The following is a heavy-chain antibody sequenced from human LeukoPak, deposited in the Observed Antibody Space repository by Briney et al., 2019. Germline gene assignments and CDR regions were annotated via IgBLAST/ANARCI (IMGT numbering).Heavy chain of an antibody. D-gene: IGHD2-2*02. V-gene: IGHV3-23*01. CDR1: GFTFSSYA. J-gene: IGHJ4*02. CDR2: ISGSGDGT. Sequence: GGSLRLSCAASGFTFSSYAMGWVRQAPGKGLEWVSTISGSGDGTYYADSVKGRFTISRDNSKKTLFLQMNSLRAEDTAVYYCAKGPAAIMHYWGQGTLVTVSS. CDR3: AKGPAAIMHY.